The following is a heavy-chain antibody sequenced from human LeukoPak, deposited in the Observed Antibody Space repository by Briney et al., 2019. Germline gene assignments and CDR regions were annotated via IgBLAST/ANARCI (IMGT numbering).Heavy chain of an antibody. D-gene: IGHD1-7*01. V-gene: IGHV3-23*01. Sequence: PGGSLGLSCAASGFTFSSYAMSWVRQAPGKGLEWVSAISGSGGSTYYADSVKGRFTISRDNSKNTLYLQMNSLRAEDTAVYYYAKDQDWNYEEGYFDYWGQGTLVTVSS. CDR1: GFTFSSYA. CDR3: AKDQDWNYEEGYFDY. CDR2: ISGSGGST. J-gene: IGHJ4*02.